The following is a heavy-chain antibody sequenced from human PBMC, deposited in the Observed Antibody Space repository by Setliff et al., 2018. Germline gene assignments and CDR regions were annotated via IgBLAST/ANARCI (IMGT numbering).Heavy chain of an antibody. CDR3: AGGAFGSRWYVRPWFDP. D-gene: IGHD6-13*01. Sequence: SETLSLTCAVYGDSFSGYFWTWIRQPPGKGLEWIGDIDQSGSTNYNPSLKSRLAISVDTSKNQFSLSLSSVTAADTAVYYCAGGAFGSRWYVRPWFDPWGQGTLVTVSS. V-gene: IGHV4-34*01. J-gene: IGHJ5*02. CDR1: GDSFSGYF. CDR2: IDQSGST.